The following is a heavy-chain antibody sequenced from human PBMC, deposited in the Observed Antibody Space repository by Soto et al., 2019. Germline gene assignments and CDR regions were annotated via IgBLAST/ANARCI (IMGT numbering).Heavy chain of an antibody. Sequence: EVQLVESGGGLVQPGGSLRLSCAASGFTFSSYEMNWVRQAPGKGLEWVSYISSSGSTIYYADSVKGRFTISRDNAKNSLYLQMNSLRAEDAAVYYCARFYSSSWEGLFDPWGQVTLVTVSS. D-gene: IGHD6-6*01. CDR1: GFTFSSYE. CDR2: ISSSGSTI. V-gene: IGHV3-48*03. J-gene: IGHJ5*02. CDR3: ARFYSSSWEGLFDP.